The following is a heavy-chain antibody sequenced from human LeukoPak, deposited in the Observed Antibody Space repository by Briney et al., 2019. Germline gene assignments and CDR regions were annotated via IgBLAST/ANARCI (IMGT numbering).Heavy chain of an antibody. V-gene: IGHV3-21*01. CDR1: GFTFSSYT. CDR2: ISSTSSYI. CDR3: VDDSSGYYAY. Sequence: GGSLRLSCAASGFTFSSYTMNWVRQAPGKGLEWVSSISSTSSYIYYADSVKGRFTMSRDNAKNSLYLQMNSLRAEDTAVYYCVDDSSGYYAYWGQGTLVTVSS. D-gene: IGHD3-22*01. J-gene: IGHJ4*02.